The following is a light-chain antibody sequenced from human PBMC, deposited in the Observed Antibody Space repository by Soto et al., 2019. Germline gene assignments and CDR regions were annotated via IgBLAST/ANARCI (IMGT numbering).Light chain of an antibody. CDR2: DAS. CDR3: QQYNSYSET. J-gene: IGKJ1*01. Sequence: DIQMTQSPSTLSASVGDRVTITCLASQSISSWLAWYQQKPGKAPKLLIYDASSLESGVPSRFSGSGSGTGFTLTISSLQPDDFATYYCQQYNSYSETFGQGTKVDI. CDR1: QSISSW. V-gene: IGKV1-5*01.